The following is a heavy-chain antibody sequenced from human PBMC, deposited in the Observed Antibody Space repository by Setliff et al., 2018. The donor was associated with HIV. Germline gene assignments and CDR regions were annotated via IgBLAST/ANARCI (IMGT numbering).Heavy chain of an antibody. J-gene: IGHJ6*03. CDR3: ARAPRSPLRWRDNLLSSSSFFMDV. Sequence: GESPKISCEASGYIFTDYWIGWVRQMPGKGLEWMGIIYPGDSDTRYSPSFQGQVTFPADKSISAVYLQWDSLKASDSAIYYCARAPRSPLRWRDNLLSSSSFFMDVWGKGTTVTVS. D-gene: IGHD2-21*01. CDR2: IYPGDSDT. CDR1: GYIFTDYW. V-gene: IGHV5-51*01.